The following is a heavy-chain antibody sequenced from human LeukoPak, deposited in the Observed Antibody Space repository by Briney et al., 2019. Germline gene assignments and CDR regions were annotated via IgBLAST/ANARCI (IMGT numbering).Heavy chain of an antibody. CDR2: ISSSGSTI. D-gene: IGHD3-10*02. CDR1: GFTFSTYS. J-gene: IGHJ6*04. CDR3: AELGITMIGGV. V-gene: IGHV3-48*04. Sequence: GGSLRLSCAASGFTFSTYSMNWVRQAPGKGLEWASYISSSGSTIYYADSVKGRFTISRDNAKNSLYLQMNSLRAEDTAVYYCAELGITMIGGVWGKGTTVTISS.